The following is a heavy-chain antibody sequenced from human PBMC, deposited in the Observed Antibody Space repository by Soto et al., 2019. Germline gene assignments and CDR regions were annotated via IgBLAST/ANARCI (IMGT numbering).Heavy chain of an antibody. CDR3: VKDRRSGGRVRHGMDV. CDR1: GFTFSSYA. D-gene: IGHD2-15*01. CDR2: VSGDGGAT. Sequence: GGSLRLSCSASGFTFSSYAMYWVRQAPGKGLEYVSAVSGDGGATYYADSVKDRFTISRDNSKNTLYLQMSSLRTDDTAVYFCVKDRRSGGRVRHGMDVWGQGTTVTVSS. V-gene: IGHV3-64D*08. J-gene: IGHJ6*02.